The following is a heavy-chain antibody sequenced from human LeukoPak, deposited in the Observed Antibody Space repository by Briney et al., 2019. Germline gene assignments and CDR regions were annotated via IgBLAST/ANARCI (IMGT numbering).Heavy chain of an antibody. CDR2: IYTSGST. CDR1: GGSISSYY. D-gene: IGHD3-3*01. Sequence: SETLSLTCTVSGGSISSYYWSWIRQPPGKGLEWIGRIYTSGSTNYNPSLKSRVTISVDTSKNQFSLKLSSVTAADTAVYYCGRESIFGVVVDYWGQGTLVTVSS. J-gene: IGHJ4*02. V-gene: IGHV4-4*08. CDR3: GRESIFGVVVDY.